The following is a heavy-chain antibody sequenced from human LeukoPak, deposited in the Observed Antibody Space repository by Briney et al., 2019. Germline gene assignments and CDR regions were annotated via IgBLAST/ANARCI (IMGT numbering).Heavy chain of an antibody. CDR3: NTAMVWKDVFDI. D-gene: IGHD5-18*01. Sequence: SVKVSCKASGGTFSSYAISWVRQAPGQGLEWMGGIIPIFGTANYAQKFQGRVTITADESTSTAYMELSSLRSEDTAVYYCNTAMVWKDVFDIWGQGTMVTVSS. V-gene: IGHV1-69*13. CDR1: GGTFSSYA. J-gene: IGHJ3*02. CDR2: IIPIFGTA.